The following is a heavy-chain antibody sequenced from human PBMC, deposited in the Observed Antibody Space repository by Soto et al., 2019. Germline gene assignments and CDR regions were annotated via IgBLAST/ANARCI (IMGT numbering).Heavy chain of an antibody. CDR2: LYYTGST. D-gene: IGHD3-22*01. Sequence: PSETLSLTCTVYGGCINSGDYNWSWISQTAGEGLEWIGNLYYTGSTYYNPSLKIRVTISVDTSKKQFSLMVTSVTAADTAVYYCARYRFSDSLKEYYFDYWCQGTLVTVSS. CDR3: ARYRFSDSLKEYYFDY. V-gene: IGHV4-30-4*01. J-gene: IGHJ4*02. CDR1: GGCINSGDYN.